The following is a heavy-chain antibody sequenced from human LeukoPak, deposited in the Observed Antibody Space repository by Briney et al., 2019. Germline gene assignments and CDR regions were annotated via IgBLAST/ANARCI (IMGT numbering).Heavy chain of an antibody. V-gene: IGHV4-34*01. D-gene: IGHD2-21*02. CDR1: GGSFSGYY. J-gene: IGHJ4*02. CDR3: ASSMGCGGGCPLAIDY. CDR2: INHSGST. Sequence: PSETLSLTCAVYGGSFSGYYWSWIRQPPGKGLEWIGEINHSGSTNYNPSLKSRVTISVDTSKNQFSLKLSSVTAADTAVYYCASSMGCGGGCPLAIDYWGQGTLVTVSS.